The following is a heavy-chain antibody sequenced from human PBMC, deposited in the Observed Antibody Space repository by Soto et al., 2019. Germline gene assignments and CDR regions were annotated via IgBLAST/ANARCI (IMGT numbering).Heavy chain of an antibody. Sequence: EVQLLESGGGLVQPGGSLRLSCAASGFTFSSYAMSWVRQAPGKGLEWVSAISGSGGSTYYADSVKGRFTISRDNSKNTLYLQMNSLRAEDTAVYYCAKDPGSWIAAAVSPPSDYWGQGTLVTVSS. CDR1: GFTFSSYA. CDR3: AKDPGSWIAAAVSPPSDY. D-gene: IGHD6-13*01. CDR2: ISGSGGST. J-gene: IGHJ4*02. V-gene: IGHV3-23*01.